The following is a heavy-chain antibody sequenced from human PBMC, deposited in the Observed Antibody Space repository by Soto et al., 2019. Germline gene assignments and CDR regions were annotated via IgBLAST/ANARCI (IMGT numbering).Heavy chain of an antibody. CDR3: ARARWYDAFNV. CDR1: GFSVSSGNY. J-gene: IGHJ3*01. CDR2: VYHGGNT. V-gene: IGHV4-38-2*01. D-gene: IGHD2-15*01. Sequence: AETLSLTCAVSGFSVSSGNYWGWIRKHPGKGLEWIGSVYHGGNTYYNPSLRSRVSISIDLSRNQFSLKLTSVTAADTAAYYCARARWYDAFNVWGQGTVVTVSS.